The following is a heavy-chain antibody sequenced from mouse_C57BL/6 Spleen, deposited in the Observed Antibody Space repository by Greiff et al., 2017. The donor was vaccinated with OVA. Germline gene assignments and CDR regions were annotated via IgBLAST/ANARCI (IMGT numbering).Heavy chain of an antibody. Sequence: EVKLVESGGGLVQPGGSLKLSCAASGFTFSDYGMAWVRQASRKGPEWVAFISNLAYSIYYADTVTGRFTFSRENAKNTLYLEMSSLRSEDTAMYYCASWDVGNAMDYWGKGTSVTVSS. D-gene: IGHD4-1*01. CDR3: ASWDVGNAMDY. CDR1: GFTFSDYG. V-gene: IGHV5-15*01. J-gene: IGHJ4*01. CDR2: ISNLAYSI.